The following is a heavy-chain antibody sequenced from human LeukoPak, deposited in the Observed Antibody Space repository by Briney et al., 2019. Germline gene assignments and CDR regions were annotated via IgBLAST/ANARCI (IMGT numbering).Heavy chain of an antibody. CDR1: GFTFSSYW. V-gene: IGHV3-7*03. CDR3: AKRIVVVPAAMHAPFDY. Sequence: GGSLRLSCAASGFTFSSYWMSWVRQAPGKGLEWVANIKQDGSEKYYVDSVKGRFTISRDNSKNTLYLQMNSLRAEDTAVYYCAKRIVVVPAAMHAPFDYWGQGTLVTVSS. J-gene: IGHJ4*02. D-gene: IGHD2-2*01. CDR2: IKQDGSEK.